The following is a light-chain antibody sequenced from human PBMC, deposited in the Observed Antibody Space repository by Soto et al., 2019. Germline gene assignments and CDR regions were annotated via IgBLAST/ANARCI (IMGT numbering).Light chain of an antibody. CDR3: SSYTSSSTRV. Sequence: QSVLTQPASVSGSPGQSITISCTGTSSDIGDYDYVSWYQQHPGKAPKLMIYDVSNRPSGVSNRFSGSTSGNTASLTISGIQDEDEADYYCSSYTSSSTRVFGTGTTVXVL. V-gene: IGLV2-14*01. CDR1: SSDIGDYDY. CDR2: DVS. J-gene: IGLJ1*01.